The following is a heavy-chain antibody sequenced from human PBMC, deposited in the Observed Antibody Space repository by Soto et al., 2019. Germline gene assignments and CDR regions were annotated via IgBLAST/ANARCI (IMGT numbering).Heavy chain of an antibody. Sequence: QVQLVESGGGLVKPGGSLRLSCAASGFTFSNYYMSWIRQAPGKGLEWVSYISSSSRYTNYADSVKGRFTISRDNANNSLYLQMNSLSAEDTAVYYCARDSNGVYNERYYYYGMDVWGQGTTVTVSS. CDR3: ARDSNGVYNERYYYYGMDV. D-gene: IGHD2-8*01. V-gene: IGHV3-11*06. J-gene: IGHJ6*02. CDR2: ISSSSRYT. CDR1: GFTFSNYY.